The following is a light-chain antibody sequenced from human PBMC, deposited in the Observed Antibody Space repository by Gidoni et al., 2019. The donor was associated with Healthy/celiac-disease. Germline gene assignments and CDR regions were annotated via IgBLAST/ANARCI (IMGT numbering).Light chain of an antibody. CDR3: AAWDDSLNGPV. CDR1: SSNIGNNA. J-gene: IGLJ3*02. Sequence: QSVLTQPPSVSEAPRQRVTISGSGSSSNIGNNAVNWYQQLPGRAPKLLIYYDDLLPSGVSDRFSGSTSGTSASLAIRGLPSEDEADYYCAAWDDSLNGPVFGGGTKLTVL. V-gene: IGLV1-36*01. CDR2: YDD.